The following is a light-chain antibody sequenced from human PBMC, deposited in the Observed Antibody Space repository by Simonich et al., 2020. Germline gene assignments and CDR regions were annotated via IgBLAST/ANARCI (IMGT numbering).Light chain of an antibody. CDR3: SSYTSSSTLV. J-gene: IGLJ2*01. CDR2: YVS. Sequence: QSALTQPASVSGSPGQSITISCTGTSSDVGGYNYVAWYPQHPGKAPKLMIYYVSNQPSGVYNRFSGSKSGNTASLTISGLQAEDEADYYCSSYTSSSTLVFGGGTKLTVL. V-gene: IGLV2-14*03. CDR1: SSDVGGYNY.